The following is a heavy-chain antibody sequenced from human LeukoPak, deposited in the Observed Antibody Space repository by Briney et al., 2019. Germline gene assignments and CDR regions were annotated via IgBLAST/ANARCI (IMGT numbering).Heavy chain of an antibody. Sequence: TGRSLRLSCAASGFTFSSYGMHWVRQAPGKGLEWVAVIWYGGSNKYYADSVKGRFTISRDNSKNTLYLQMNSLRAEDTAVYYCAKGGRYQLLVDYWGQGTLVTVSS. J-gene: IGHJ4*02. CDR2: IWYGGSNK. CDR3: AKGGRYQLLVDY. V-gene: IGHV3-30*18. CDR1: GFTFSSYG. D-gene: IGHD2-2*01.